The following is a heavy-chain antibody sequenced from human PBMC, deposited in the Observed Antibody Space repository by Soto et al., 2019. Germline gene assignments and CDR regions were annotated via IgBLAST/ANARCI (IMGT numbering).Heavy chain of an antibody. CDR3: ARRSSGWYFDY. CDR1: GFTFSGYA. D-gene: IGHD6-19*01. Sequence: EVQLLESGGGLVQPGGSLRLSCAASGFTFSGYAMNWVRQAPGKGLEWVSVISGSGDSTYYADSVKGRFTISRDNSKNTLYLQMNSLRAEHTAVYYCARRSSGWYFDYWGQGTLVTVSS. CDR2: ISGSGDST. V-gene: IGHV3-23*01. J-gene: IGHJ4*02.